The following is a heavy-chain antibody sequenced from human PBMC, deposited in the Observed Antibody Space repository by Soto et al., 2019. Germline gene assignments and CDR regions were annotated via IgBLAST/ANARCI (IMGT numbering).Heavy chain of an antibody. Sequence: GGSLRLSCAASGFTVSSNYMSWVRQAPGKGLEWVSVIYSGGSTYYADSVKGRFTISRHNSKNTLYLQMNSLRAEDTAVYYCARWARGYCSSTSCPRGQYNWFDPWGQGTLVTVSS. CDR3: ARWARGYCSSTSCPRGQYNWFDP. D-gene: IGHD2-2*01. V-gene: IGHV3-53*04. CDR1: GFTVSSNY. J-gene: IGHJ5*02. CDR2: IYSGGST.